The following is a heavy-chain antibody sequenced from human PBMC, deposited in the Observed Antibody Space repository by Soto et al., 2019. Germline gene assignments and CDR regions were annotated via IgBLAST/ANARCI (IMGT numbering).Heavy chain of an antibody. V-gene: IGHV3-30*18. D-gene: IGHD2-2*01. J-gene: IGHJ5*02. CDR1: GFTFSSYG. CDR3: AKDNCISTSCYRLYNWFDP. CDR2: ISYDGSNK. Sequence: GSLRLSCAASGFTFSSYGMHWVRQAPGKGLEWVAVISYDGSNKYYADSVKGRFTISRDNSKNTLYLQMNSLRAEDTAVYYCAKDNCISTSCYRLYNWFDPWGQGT.